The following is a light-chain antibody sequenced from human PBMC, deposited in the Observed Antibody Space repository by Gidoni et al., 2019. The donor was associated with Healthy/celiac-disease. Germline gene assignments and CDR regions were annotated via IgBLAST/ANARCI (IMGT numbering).Light chain of an antibody. Sequence: DIQLTQSPSFLSASVGDRVTITCRASQGISSYLAWYQQKPGKAPKLLIYAASTLQSGVPSRFSGSGSGTEFTLTISSLQPEDFATYYCQQLNSPPGTFGPGTKVDIK. CDR1: QGISSY. J-gene: IGKJ3*01. CDR2: AAS. V-gene: IGKV1-9*01. CDR3: QQLNSPPGT.